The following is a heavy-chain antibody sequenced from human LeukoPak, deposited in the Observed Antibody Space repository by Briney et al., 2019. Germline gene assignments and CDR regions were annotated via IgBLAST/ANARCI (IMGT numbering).Heavy chain of an antibody. CDR1: GFTFSNYW. CDR2: ISSSSSYI. CDR3: ARVLRYFDWLNDY. Sequence: GGSLRLSCAASGFTFSNYWMSWVRQAPGKGLEWVSSISSSSSYIYYADSVKGRFTISRDNAKNSLYLQMNSLRAEDTAVYYCARVLRYFDWLNDYWGQGTLVTVSS. J-gene: IGHJ4*02. V-gene: IGHV3-21*01. D-gene: IGHD3-9*01.